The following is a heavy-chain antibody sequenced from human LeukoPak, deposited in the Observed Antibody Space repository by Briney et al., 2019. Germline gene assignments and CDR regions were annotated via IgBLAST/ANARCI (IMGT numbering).Heavy chain of an antibody. CDR2: IIPIFGTA. V-gene: IGHV1-69*05. Sequence: VASVKVSCKASGGTFSSYAISWVRQAPGQGLEWMGGIIPIFGTANYAQKFQGRVTITTDESTSTAYMELSSLRSEDTAVYYCARAPYGWNYIYWFDPWGQGTLVTVSS. D-gene: IGHD1-7*01. CDR1: GGTFSSYA. CDR3: ARAPYGWNYIYWFDP. J-gene: IGHJ5*02.